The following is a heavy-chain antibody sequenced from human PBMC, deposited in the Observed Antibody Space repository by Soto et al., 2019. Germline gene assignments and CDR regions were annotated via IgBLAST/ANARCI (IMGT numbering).Heavy chain of an antibody. CDR1: GYTFTGYY. Sequence: GASVKVSCKASGYTFTGYYMHWVRQAPGQGLEWMGWISAYNGNTNYAQKLQGRVTMTTDTSTSTAYMELRSLRSDDTAVYYCARVGPTYCSSTRCYHRRPDWFDPWGQGTLVTVSS. CDR2: ISAYNGNT. CDR3: ARVGPTYCSSTRCYHRRPDWFDP. V-gene: IGHV1-18*04. D-gene: IGHD2-2*01. J-gene: IGHJ5*02.